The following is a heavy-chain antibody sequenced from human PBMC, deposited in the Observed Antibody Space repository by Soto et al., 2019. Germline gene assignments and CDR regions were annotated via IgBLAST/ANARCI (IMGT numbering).Heavy chain of an antibody. D-gene: IGHD2-8*01. Sequence: SETLSLTCAVYGGSFSGYYWSWIRQPPGKGLEWIGEINHSGSTNYNPSLKSRVTISVDTSKNQFSLKLSSVTAADTAVYYCARSRLGYCTNGVCYMRSGIDYWGQGTLVT. CDR1: GGSFSGYY. J-gene: IGHJ4*02. CDR2: INHSGST. CDR3: ARSRLGYCTNGVCYMRSGIDY. V-gene: IGHV4-34*01.